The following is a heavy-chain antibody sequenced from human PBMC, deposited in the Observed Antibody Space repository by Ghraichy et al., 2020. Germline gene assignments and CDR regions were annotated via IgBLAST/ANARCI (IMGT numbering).Heavy chain of an antibody. Sequence: GGSLRLSCAASGITFSNYHMNWVRQAPGKGLEWVSYISSSRSRIYYADSVKGRFTISRDNARNSLYLQMNSLRAEDTAVYYCATDLGWELLRSYWGQGTLVAVSS. CDR1: GITFSNYH. CDR2: ISSSRSRI. J-gene: IGHJ4*02. CDR3: ATDLGWELLRSY. D-gene: IGHD1-26*01. V-gene: IGHV3-48*04.